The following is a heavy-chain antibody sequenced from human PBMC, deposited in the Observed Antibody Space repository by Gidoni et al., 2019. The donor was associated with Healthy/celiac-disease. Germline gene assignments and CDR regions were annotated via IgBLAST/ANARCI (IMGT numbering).Heavy chain of an antibody. V-gene: IGHV1-69*08. J-gene: IGHJ4*02. Sequence: QVQLVQSGAEVKKPGSSVKVSCKASVGTFSSYTISWVRQAPGQGLEWMGRIIPILGIANYAQKFQGRVTITADKSTSTAYMELSSLRSEDTAVYYCARDLLGYCSGGSCSLGYWGQGTLVTVSS. D-gene: IGHD2-15*01. CDR2: IIPILGIA. CDR1: VGTFSSYT. CDR3: ARDLLGYCSGGSCSLGY.